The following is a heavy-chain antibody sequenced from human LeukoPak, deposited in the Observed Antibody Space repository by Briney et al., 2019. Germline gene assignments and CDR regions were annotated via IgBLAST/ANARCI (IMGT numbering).Heavy chain of an antibody. Sequence: VASVKLSCTASGGTFSGYDISWVRQAPGQGLEWMGWIITIFGTANYAQKLQGRFTMTTDTSTSTAYMELRSLRSDDTAVYYCSRDRNCIGSTGYGLWGQGTRVTVSS. J-gene: IGHJ4*02. V-gene: IGHV1-69*05. CDR2: IITIFGTA. CDR1: GGTFSGYD. CDR3: SRDRNCIGSTGYGL. D-gene: IGHD2-2*01.